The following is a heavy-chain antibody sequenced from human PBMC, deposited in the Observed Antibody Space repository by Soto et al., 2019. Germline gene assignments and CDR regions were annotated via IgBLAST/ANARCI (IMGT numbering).Heavy chain of an antibody. V-gene: IGHV3-21*01. Sequence: GGSLRLSCAASGFTFSSYGMNWVRQAPGKGLEWASSISSSSSYIYYADPVKGRFTISRDNAKNSLYLQMNSLRAEDTAVYYCARLPPVAGITYRGQGTLVTVSS. CDR1: GFTFSSYG. CDR2: ISSSSSYI. D-gene: IGHD6-19*01. J-gene: IGHJ4*02. CDR3: ARLPPVAGITY.